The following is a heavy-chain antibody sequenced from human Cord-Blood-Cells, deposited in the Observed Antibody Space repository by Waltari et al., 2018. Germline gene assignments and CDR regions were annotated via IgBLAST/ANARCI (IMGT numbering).Heavy chain of an antibody. V-gene: IGHV1-2*02. CDR3: ARDEVYGHYYDSSGCGY. J-gene: IGHJ4*02. Sequence: QVQLVQSGAEVKKPGASVKVSCKASGYTFTGYYMHWVRQAPGQGLEWMGWINPNSGGTNYAQKFQGRVTMTRDTSISTAYMELSRLRSDDTAVYYCARDEVYGHYYDSSGCGYWGQGTLVTVSS. CDR1: GYTFTGYY. CDR2: INPNSGGT. D-gene: IGHD3-22*01.